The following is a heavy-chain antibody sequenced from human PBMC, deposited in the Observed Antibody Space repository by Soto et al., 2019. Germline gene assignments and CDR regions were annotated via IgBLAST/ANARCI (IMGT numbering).Heavy chain of an antibody. V-gene: IGHV3-21*01. CDR1: GFTFSSYS. Sequence: EVQLVESGGGLVKPGGSLRLSCAASGFTFSSYSMNWVRQAPGKGLEWVSSITSRSIYIYYADSVKGRLTISRDNAKHALYLQMHSLRAEDTAVYYCASMGRQRYYYYGMDVLGQGATVTVSS. CDR2: ITSRSIYI. CDR3: ASMGRQRYYYYGMDV. J-gene: IGHJ6*02. D-gene: IGHD6-25*01.